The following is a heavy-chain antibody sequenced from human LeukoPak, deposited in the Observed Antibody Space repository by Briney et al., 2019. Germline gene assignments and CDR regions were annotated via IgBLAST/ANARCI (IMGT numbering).Heavy chain of an antibody. CDR3: ARLPSRGRFDP. CDR1: GGSISSGSYY. J-gene: IGHJ5*02. V-gene: IGHV4-61*02. CDR2: IYTSGST. Sequence: SETLSLTCTVSGGSISSGSYYWSWIRQPAGKGLEWIGRIYTSGSTNYNPSLKSRVTISVDTSNNQFSLKLSSVTAMDTAVYYCARLPSRGRFDPWGQGTLVTVSS. D-gene: IGHD5-12*01.